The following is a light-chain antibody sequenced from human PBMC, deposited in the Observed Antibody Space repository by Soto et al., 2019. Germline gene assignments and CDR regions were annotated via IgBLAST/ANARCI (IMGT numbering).Light chain of an antibody. CDR2: AAS. CDR1: QGINNY. V-gene: IGKV1-9*01. J-gene: IGKJ4*01. CDR3: QQLKSYPLT. Sequence: DIQLSQSPPFLSASIGDRVTITCRASQGINNYLAWYQQRPGKAPKLLIYAASTLQSGGPSRFSGSGSGTEFSLTINSLQPEDYATYFCQQLKSYPLTFGGGTKMEI.